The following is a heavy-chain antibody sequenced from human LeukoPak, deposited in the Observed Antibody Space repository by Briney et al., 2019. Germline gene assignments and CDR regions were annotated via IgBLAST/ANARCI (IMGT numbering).Heavy chain of an antibody. CDR1: GFTFGKYW. J-gene: IGHJ4*02. Sequence: GGSLRLSCVASGFTFGKYWMSWVRQAPGKGLEWVANIKLDGSEKNYVDSVKGRFTISRDNSKNTLYLQMNSLRAEDTAVYYCARAQGYYYDSSGYYSFDYWGQGTLVTVSS. D-gene: IGHD3-22*01. CDR3: ARAQGYYYDSSGYYSFDY. CDR2: IKLDGSEK. V-gene: IGHV3-7*04.